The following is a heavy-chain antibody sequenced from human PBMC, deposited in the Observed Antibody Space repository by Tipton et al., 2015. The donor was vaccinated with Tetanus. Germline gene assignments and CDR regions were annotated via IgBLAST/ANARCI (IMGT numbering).Heavy chain of an antibody. CDR1: GGSISSYY. J-gene: IGHJ3*02. CDR3: ARIGWLQQNKPAFDI. D-gene: IGHD6-19*01. Sequence: VKPSETLSLTCTVSGGSISSYYWTWIRQPPGRGLEWIGYVHYSGSTNYSPSLRSRVTLSVDTSKNQFSLKLSSVTAADTAVYYCARIGWLQQNKPAFDIWGQGTVVTVSS. V-gene: IGHV4-59*01. CDR2: VHYSGST.